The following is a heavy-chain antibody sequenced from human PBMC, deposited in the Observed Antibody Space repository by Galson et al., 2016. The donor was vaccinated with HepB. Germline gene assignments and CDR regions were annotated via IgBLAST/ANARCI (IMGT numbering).Heavy chain of an antibody. J-gene: IGHJ4*02. CDR2: ISYDGNNK. CDR3: ARGGGSSAAPTLDY. D-gene: IGHD2-15*01. CDR1: GFSFSNYA. V-gene: IGHV3-30-3*01. Sequence: SLRLSCAASGFSFSNYAMHWVRQAPGKGPEWVAVISYDGNNKYYADSVKGRFTISRDNSKNTVYLQMNSLSTDDTIMYYCARGGGSSAAPTLDYWGQGTLVTVSS.